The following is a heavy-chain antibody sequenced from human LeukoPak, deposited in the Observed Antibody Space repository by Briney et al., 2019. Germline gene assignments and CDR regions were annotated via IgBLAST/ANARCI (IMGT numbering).Heavy chain of an antibody. CDR2: ISYDGSNK. V-gene: IGHV3-30-3*01. CDR1: GFTFSSYA. CDR3: AAYDILTPFDP. Sequence: GGSLRLSCAASGFTFSSYAMHWVRQAPGKGLEWVAVISYDGSNKYYADSVKGRFTISRDNSKNTLYLQMNSLRAEDTAVYYRAAYDILTPFDPWGQGTLVTVSS. D-gene: IGHD3-9*01. J-gene: IGHJ5*02.